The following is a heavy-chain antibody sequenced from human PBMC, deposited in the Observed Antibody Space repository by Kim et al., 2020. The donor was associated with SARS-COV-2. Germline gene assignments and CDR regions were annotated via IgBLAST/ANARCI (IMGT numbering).Heavy chain of an antibody. CDR2: ISGSGGST. Sequence: GGSLRLSCAASGFTFSSYAMSWVRQAPGKGLEWVSAISGSGGSTYYADSVKGRFTISRDNSKNTLYLQMNSLRAEDTAVYYCAKDGDLRYLEWLLDDSFDYWGQGTLVTVSS. CDR1: GFTFSSYA. CDR3: AKDGDLRYLEWLLDDSFDY. V-gene: IGHV3-23*01. J-gene: IGHJ4*02. D-gene: IGHD3-3*01.